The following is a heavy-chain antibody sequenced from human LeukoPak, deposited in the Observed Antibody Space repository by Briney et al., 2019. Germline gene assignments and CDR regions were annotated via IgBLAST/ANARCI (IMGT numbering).Heavy chain of an antibody. Sequence: GGSLRLSCVVSGFTFTNYGMHWVRQAPGKGLDWVASIAYDGSNENYAESVKGRFTISRDNSKNTLYPQLNSLRAEDTAVYYCARPSGSVTIFGVVDYFDYWGQGSLVTVSS. V-gene: IGHV3-30*04. CDR3: ARPSGSVTIFGVVDYFDY. CDR2: IAYDGSNE. D-gene: IGHD3-3*01. J-gene: IGHJ4*02. CDR1: GFTFTNYG.